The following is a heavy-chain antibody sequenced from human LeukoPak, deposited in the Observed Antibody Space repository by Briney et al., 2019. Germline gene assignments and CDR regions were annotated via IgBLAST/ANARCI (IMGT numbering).Heavy chain of an antibody. CDR2: ISAYNGNT. V-gene: IGHV1-18*01. J-gene: IGHJ6*03. CDR3: ARGDRVRGVLGYYYYYMDV. Sequence: ASVKVSCKASGYTFTSYGISWVRQAPGQGLEWMGWISAYNGNTNYAQKLQGRVAMTTDTSTSTAYMELRSLRSDDTAVYYCARGDRVRGVLGYYYYYMDVWGKGTTVTISS. D-gene: IGHD3-10*01. CDR1: GYTFTSYG.